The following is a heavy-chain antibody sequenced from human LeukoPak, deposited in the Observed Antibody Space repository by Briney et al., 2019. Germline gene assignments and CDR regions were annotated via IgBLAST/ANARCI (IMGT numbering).Heavy chain of an antibody. D-gene: IGHD2-21*02. CDR1: GGTFSSYG. CDR2: ISAYNGNT. Sequence: ASVKVSCKASGGTFSSYGISWVRQAPGQGLEWMGWISAYNGNTNYAQKLQGRVTMTTDTSTSTAYMELRSLRSDDTAVYYCARVLGVDCGGDCYLDYWGQGTLVTVSS. CDR3: ARVLGVDCGGDCYLDY. J-gene: IGHJ4*02. V-gene: IGHV1-18*01.